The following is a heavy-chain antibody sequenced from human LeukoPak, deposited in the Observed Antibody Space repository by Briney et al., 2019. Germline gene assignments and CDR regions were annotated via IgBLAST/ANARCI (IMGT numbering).Heavy chain of an antibody. Sequence: GGSLRLSCAASGFTFSSYAMSWVRQAPGKGLEWVSAISGSGGSTYYADSVKGRFTISRDNSKNTLYLQMNSLRAEDTAVYYCARDQGDGYNFWDYWGQGTLVTVSS. J-gene: IGHJ4*02. CDR1: GFTFSSYA. CDR3: ARDQGDGYNFWDY. CDR2: ISGSGGST. V-gene: IGHV3-23*01. D-gene: IGHD5-24*01.